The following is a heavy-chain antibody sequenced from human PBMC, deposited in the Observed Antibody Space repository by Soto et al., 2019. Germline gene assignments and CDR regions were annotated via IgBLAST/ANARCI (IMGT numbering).Heavy chain of an antibody. Sequence: SVKVSCKASGGTFSSYAISWVRQAPGQGLEWMGGIIPIFGPANYAQKFQGRATITADESTSTAYMELSSLRSEDTAVYYCASPEDSSGYCDPSRDYYYGMDVWGQGTTVTVSS. CDR3: ASPEDSSGYCDPSRDYYYGMDV. V-gene: IGHV1-69*13. J-gene: IGHJ6*02. D-gene: IGHD3-22*01. CDR1: GGTFSSYA. CDR2: IIPIFGPA.